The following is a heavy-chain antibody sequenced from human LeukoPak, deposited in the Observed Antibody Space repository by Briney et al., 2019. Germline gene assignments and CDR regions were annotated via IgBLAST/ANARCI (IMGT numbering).Heavy chain of an antibody. CDR1: GLTFSDHA. V-gene: IGHV3-30-3*01. D-gene: IGHD3-16*01. CDR3: ARVLGSYGWGNHFDY. Sequence: PGTSLRLSCAASGLTFSDHAMHWVRQAPGKGLEWLGVISYDGNYNHYADSVKGRFTVSRDNSKNTVYLHMSSLKPEDTAVYYCARVLGSYGWGNHFDYWGQGTLVTVSS. CDR2: ISYDGNYN. J-gene: IGHJ4*02.